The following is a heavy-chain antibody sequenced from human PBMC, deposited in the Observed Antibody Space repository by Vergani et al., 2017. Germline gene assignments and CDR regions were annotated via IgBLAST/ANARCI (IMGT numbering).Heavy chain of an antibody. V-gene: IGHV1-69*12. CDR1: GGTFSSYA. J-gene: IGHJ6*03. Sequence: QVQLVQSGAEVKKPGSSVKVSCKASGGTFSSYAISWVRQAPGQGIEWMGVIIPIFGTANYAQKFQGRVTITADESTSTAYMELSSLGAEDTAVYYCAIYSWGLWGYYYYMDVWGKGTTVTVSS. D-gene: IGHD2-15*01. CDR3: AIYSWGLWGYYYYMDV. CDR2: IIPIFGTA.